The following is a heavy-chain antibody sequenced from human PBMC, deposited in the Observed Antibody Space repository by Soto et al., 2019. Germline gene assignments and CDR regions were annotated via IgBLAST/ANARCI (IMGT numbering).Heavy chain of an antibody. CDR3: ARERREEIHDGYDIDY. V-gene: IGHV4-4*07. Sequence: LSLTCTVSGDSISNYYWSWIRQPAGKGLEWIGRIYTSESADYNPSLKSRVTISTDTSKNQFSLKVTSMTAADTAVYYCARERREEIHDGYDIDYWGQGTLVTVSS. J-gene: IGHJ4*02. CDR2: IYTSESA. D-gene: IGHD5-12*01. CDR1: GDSISNYY.